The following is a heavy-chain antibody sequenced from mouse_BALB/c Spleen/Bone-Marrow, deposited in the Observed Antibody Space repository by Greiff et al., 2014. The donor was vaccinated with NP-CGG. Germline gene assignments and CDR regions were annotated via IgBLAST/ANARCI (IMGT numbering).Heavy chain of an antibody. V-gene: IGHV14-3*02. CDR1: GFNIKDTY. J-gene: IGHJ4*01. D-gene: IGHD4-1*01. CDR2: IDPANGNT. Sequence: EVQVVESGAERVKPGASVKLSCTASGFNIKDTYMHWVKQRPEQGLEWIGRIDPANGNTKYDPKFQGKATITADTSSNTAYLQLSSLTSEDTAVYYCARWEYYAMDYWGQGTSVTVSS. CDR3: ARWEYYAMDY.